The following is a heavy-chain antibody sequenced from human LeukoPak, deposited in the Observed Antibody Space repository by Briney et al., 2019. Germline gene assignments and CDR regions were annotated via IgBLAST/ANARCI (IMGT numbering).Heavy chain of an antibody. V-gene: IGHV5-51*01. J-gene: IGHJ4*02. CDR1: GYRFGNYW. CDR3: ARARGYFDWLLSFYFDY. Sequence: GESLKISCKGSGYRFGNYWIGWVRQMPGKGLEWMGIIYPSDSDIKYSPSFQGQVTISADKSISTAYLQWSSLKASDTAMYYCARARGYFDWLLSFYFDYWGQGTLVTVSS. D-gene: IGHD3-9*01. CDR2: IYPSDSDI.